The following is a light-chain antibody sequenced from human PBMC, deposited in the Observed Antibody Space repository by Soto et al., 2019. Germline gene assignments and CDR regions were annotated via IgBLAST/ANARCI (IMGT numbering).Light chain of an antibody. J-gene: IGKJ2*02. CDR3: HQSYSTPGT. CDR2: GAS. V-gene: IGKV1-39*01. Sequence: IQMTQSPSSLSASVGDRVTITCRASQSIINYLIWYQQKPGKPPKLLSFGASNLQNGVPSRFSGSGSGTDFTLTISGLQLEDFATYYCHQSYSTPGTFGQGTKLEIK. CDR1: QSIINY.